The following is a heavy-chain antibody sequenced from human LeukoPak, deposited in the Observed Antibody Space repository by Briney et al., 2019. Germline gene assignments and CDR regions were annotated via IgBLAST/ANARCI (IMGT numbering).Heavy chain of an antibody. D-gene: IGHD1-26*01. Sequence: GASVKVSCKASGYTFTSYGISWVRQAPGQGLEWMGWISAYKGNTNYAQKLQGRVTMTTDTSTSTAYMELRSLRSDDTAVYYCAREGPPWELPYFYYWGQGTLVTVSS. CDR3: AREGPPWELPYFYY. J-gene: IGHJ4*02. CDR1: GYTFTSYG. CDR2: ISAYKGNT. V-gene: IGHV1-18*01.